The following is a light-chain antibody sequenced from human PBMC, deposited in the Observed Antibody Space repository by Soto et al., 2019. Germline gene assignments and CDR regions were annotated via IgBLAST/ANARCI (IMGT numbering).Light chain of an antibody. J-gene: IGKJ1*01. CDR1: QSIGAW. Sequence: IQMTHSPSSLSASFGDIVAITCRGSQSIGAWLAWYQQKPGKAPKLVIYDSSTLESWVPSRFSGSGSETEFTLSISSLQPDDFATYYCQQYDSYSQRTFGQGTKVDIK. CDR2: DSS. V-gene: IGKV1-5*01. CDR3: QQYDSYSQRT.